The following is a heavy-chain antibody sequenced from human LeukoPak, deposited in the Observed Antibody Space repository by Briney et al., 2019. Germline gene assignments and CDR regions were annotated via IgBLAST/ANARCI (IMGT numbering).Heavy chain of an antibody. CDR2: ILGSGGDT. CDR1: GFTFTSYA. Sequence: PGGSLRVSCADPGFTFTSYAMSCVREDLEEGLEWVSTILGSGGDTYYADSVKGRFSISRDDSKNTLYMQMNSLRDEDTAVYYCAKDLGRYRNNYFDYWGQGTLDTVSS. J-gene: IGHJ4*02. V-gene: IGHV3-23*01. D-gene: IGHD1-26*01. CDR3: AKDLGRYRNNYFDY.